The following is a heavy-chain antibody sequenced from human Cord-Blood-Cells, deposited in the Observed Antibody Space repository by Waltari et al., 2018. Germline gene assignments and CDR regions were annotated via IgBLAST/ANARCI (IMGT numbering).Heavy chain of an antibody. D-gene: IGHD2-15*01. CDR3: ARDVADCSGGSCYHAFDI. CDR2: INHSGST. CDR1: GGSFSGYY. V-gene: IGHV4-34*01. J-gene: IGHJ3*02. Sequence: QVQLQQWGAGLLQPSETLSLTCAVYGGSFSGYYWSWIRQPPGKGLEWIGEINHSGSTNYNLSLKSRVTISVDTSKNQFSLKLSSVTAADTAVYYCARDVADCSGGSCYHAFDIWGQGTMVTVSS.